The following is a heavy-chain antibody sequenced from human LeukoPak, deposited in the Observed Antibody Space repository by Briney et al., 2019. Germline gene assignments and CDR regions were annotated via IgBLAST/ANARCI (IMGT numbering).Heavy chain of an antibody. CDR1: GYTFTSYG. CDR2: ISAYNGNT. J-gene: IGHJ4*02. CDR3: ARGGRELTHGIPWVFDY. Sequence: ASVKVSCKASGYTFTSYGISWVRQAPGQGLEWVGWISAYNGNTNYAQKLQGRVTMTTDTSTSTAYMELRSLRSDDTAVYYCARGGRELTHGIPWVFDYWGQGTLVTVSS. V-gene: IGHV1-18*01. D-gene: IGHD2-2*02.